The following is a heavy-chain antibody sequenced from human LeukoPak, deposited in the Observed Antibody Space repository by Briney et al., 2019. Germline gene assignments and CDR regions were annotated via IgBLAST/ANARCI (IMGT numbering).Heavy chain of an antibody. CDR2: ISGSGGST. J-gene: IGHJ4*02. CDR1: GFTFSSYA. V-gene: IGHV3-23*01. D-gene: IGHD2-15*01. Sequence: PGGSLRLSCAASGFTFSSYAMGWVRQAPGKGLEWVSAISGSGGSTYYADSVKGRFTISRDNSKNTLYLQMNSLRAEDTAVYYCAKDLRYCSGGSCHWGQGTLVTVSS. CDR3: AKDLRYCSGGSCH.